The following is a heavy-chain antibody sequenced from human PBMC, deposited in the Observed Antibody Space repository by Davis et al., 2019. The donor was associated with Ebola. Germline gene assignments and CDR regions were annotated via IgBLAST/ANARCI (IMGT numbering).Heavy chain of an antibody. Sequence: ASVKVSCKASGYTFTGSYMHWVRQAPGQGLEWMGWINPNSGGTNYAQKLQGRVTMTTDTSTSTAYMELRSLRSDDTAVYYCARANCSGGSCHRGPPYYYYYYGMDVWGQGTTVTVSS. CDR1: GYTFTGSY. CDR2: INPNSGGT. J-gene: IGHJ6*02. D-gene: IGHD2-15*01. V-gene: IGHV1-2*02. CDR3: ARANCSGGSCHRGPPYYYYYYGMDV.